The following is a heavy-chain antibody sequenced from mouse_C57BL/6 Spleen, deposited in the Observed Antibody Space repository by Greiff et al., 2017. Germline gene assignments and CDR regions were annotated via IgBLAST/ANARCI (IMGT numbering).Heavy chain of an antibody. D-gene: IGHD2-5*01. J-gene: IGHJ2*01. V-gene: IGHV5-12*01. Sequence: EVQLVESGGGLVQPGGSLKLSCAASGFTFRDYYMYWVRPTPEQRLEWVAYISTGGGSTYYPDTVKGRFTISRDKAKNTLYLQMSRLKSEDTAMYYCARHNSNYVSAIDYGGQGTTRTVSS. CDR2: ISTGGGST. CDR3: ARHNSNYVSAIDY. CDR1: GFTFRDYY.